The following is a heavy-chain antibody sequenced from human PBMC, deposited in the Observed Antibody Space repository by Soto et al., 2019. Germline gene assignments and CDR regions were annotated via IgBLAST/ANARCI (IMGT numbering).Heavy chain of an antibody. V-gene: IGHV3-74*01. Sequence: GGSLRLSCAASGLSFSNTWMHWVRQAPGKGLAWVSHINSDGSTTTYADSVKGRFTISRDNAKNTLYLQMNSLRAEDTAVYFCIRDWSYAMNVWGQGTTVTVSS. CDR3: IRDWSYAMNV. J-gene: IGHJ6*02. CDR1: GLSFSNTW. CDR2: INSDGSTT.